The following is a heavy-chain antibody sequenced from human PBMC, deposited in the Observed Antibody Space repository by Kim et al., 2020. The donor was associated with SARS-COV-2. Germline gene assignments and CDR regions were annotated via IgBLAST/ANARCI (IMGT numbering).Heavy chain of an antibody. Sequence: QKFQGRITITRDTSASTAYLELTSLRSEDTAVYYCARGSYSSDWYIYVVDVWGQGTTVTVSS. J-gene: IGHJ6*02. CDR3: ARGSYSSDWYIYVVDV. D-gene: IGHD6-19*01. V-gene: IGHV1-3*01.